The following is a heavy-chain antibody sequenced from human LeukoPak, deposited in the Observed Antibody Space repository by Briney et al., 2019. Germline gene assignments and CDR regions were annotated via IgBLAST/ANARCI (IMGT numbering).Heavy chain of an antibody. CDR3: ARDNVVVTVLGAFDI. V-gene: IGHV3-48*01. J-gene: IGHJ3*02. CDR2: ISSSSSTI. CDR1: GFTFSSYS. D-gene: IGHD2-21*02. Sequence: GGSLRLPCAASGFTFSSYSMNWVRQAPGKGLEWVSYISSSSSTIYYADSVKGRFTISRDNAKNSLYLQMNSLRAEDTAVYYCARDNVVVTVLGAFDIWGQGTMVTVSS.